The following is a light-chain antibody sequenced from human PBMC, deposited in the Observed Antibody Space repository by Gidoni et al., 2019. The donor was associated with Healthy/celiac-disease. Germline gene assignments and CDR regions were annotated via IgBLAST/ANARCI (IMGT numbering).Light chain of an antibody. CDR1: QSISSY. Sequence: DIQMTQSPSSLSASVGSRVTITCRASQSISSYLNWYQQKPGKAPKLLIYAASSLQSGVPSRFSGSGSGTDFTLTISSLQPEDFATYYCQQSYSTLWTCGQGTKVEIK. J-gene: IGKJ1*01. CDR2: AAS. V-gene: IGKV1-39*01. CDR3: QQSYSTLWT.